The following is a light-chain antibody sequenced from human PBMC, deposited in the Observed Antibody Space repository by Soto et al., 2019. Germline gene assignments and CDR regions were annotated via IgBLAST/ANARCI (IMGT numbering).Light chain of an antibody. J-gene: IGLJ2*01. CDR3: SSYTSSSTQV. Sequence: QPVLTQPASVSGSPGQSITISCTGTSSDVGGYNYVSWYQQHPGKAPKLMIYDVSNRPSWVSTRFSGSKSGNTASLTISGLQAEDEADYYCSSYTSSSTQVFGGGTQLTVL. CDR1: SSDVGGYNY. CDR2: DVS. V-gene: IGLV2-14*01.